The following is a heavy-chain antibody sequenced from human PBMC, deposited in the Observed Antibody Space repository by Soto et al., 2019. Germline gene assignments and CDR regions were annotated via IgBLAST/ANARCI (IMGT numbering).Heavy chain of an antibody. CDR3: AKALGELSPESYDY. CDR2: ISYGGSDK. V-gene: IGHV3-30*18. Sequence: QVQLVESGGGVVQPGRSLRLSCAASGFTFSSYGMHWVRQAPGKGLEWVAVISYGGSDKYYADSVKGRFTISRDNSKNTLTLQMNSLRADDTAVYYCAKALGELSPESYDYWGQGTLITVSS. CDR1: GFTFSSYG. J-gene: IGHJ4*02. D-gene: IGHD3-16*02.